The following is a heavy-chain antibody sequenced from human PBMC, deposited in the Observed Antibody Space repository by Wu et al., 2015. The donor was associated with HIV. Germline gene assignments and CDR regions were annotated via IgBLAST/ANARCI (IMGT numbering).Heavy chain of an antibody. CDR1: GYSFISYG. CDR3: AREPLAAAGDYWYFDL. Sequence: QIQLEQSGPEVKKPGASVKVSCKTSGYSFISYGVSWVRQAPGQGLEWMGWISNYHGTTYYSQKVQGRATLTTDTSTSTVYMEVRGLRFDDTAVYYCAREPLAAAGDYWYFDLWGRGTLVTVSS. D-gene: IGHD6-13*01. V-gene: IGHV1-18*01. J-gene: IGHJ2*01. CDR2: ISNYHGTT.